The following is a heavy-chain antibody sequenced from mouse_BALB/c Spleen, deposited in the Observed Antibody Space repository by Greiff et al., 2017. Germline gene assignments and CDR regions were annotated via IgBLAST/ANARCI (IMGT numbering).Heavy chain of an antibody. CDR3: ARGGSSGYFDV. D-gene: IGHD1-1*01. Sequence: QVQLQQPGAELVKPGASVKLSCKASGYTFTSYWMHWVKQRPGQGLEWIGEIDPSDSYTNYNQKFKGKATLTVDKSSSTAYMQLSSLTSEDSVVYYCARGGSSGYFDVWGAGTTVTVSS. CDR2: IDPSDSYT. V-gene: IGHV1-69*02. CDR1: GYTFTSYW. J-gene: IGHJ1*01.